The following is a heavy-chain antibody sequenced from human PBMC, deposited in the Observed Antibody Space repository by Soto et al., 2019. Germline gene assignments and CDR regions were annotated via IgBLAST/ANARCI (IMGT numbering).Heavy chain of an antibody. J-gene: IGHJ6*02. CDR3: ASSRITMVPYGMDV. D-gene: IGHD3-10*01. Sequence: QVQLVQSGAEVKKPGASVKVSCKASGYTFTSYAMHWVRQAPGQRLEWMGWINAGNGNTKYSQKFQGRVTITRDTSASAAYMELSSLRSEDTAVYYCASSRITMVPYGMDVWGQGTTVTVSS. CDR1: GYTFTSYA. V-gene: IGHV1-3*01. CDR2: INAGNGNT.